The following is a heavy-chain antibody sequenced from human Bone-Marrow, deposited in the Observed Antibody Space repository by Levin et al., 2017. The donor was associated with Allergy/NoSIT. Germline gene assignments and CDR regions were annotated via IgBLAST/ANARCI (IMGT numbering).Heavy chain of an antibody. CDR3: ARDTSRFDYGALYWYFDL. CDR2: IYSGGST. J-gene: IGHJ2*01. Sequence: ASVKVSCAASGFTVSSNYMSWVRQAPGKGLEWVSVIYSGGSTYYADSVKGRFTISRDNSKNTLYLQMNSLRAEDTAVYYCARDTSRFDYGALYWYFDLWGRGTLVTVSS. D-gene: IGHD3-16*01. CDR1: GFTVSSNY. V-gene: IGHV3-53*01.